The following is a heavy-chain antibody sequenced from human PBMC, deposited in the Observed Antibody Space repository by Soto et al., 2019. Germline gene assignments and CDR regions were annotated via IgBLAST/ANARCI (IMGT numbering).Heavy chain of an antibody. V-gene: IGHV2-5*02. D-gene: IGHD3-16*01. CDR3: AHIPNYYQYDWFDP. CDR1: GFSLTTRGVG. CDR2: IYWDDDK. J-gene: IGHJ5*02. Sequence: QITLKESGPTLVKPTQTLTLTCTFSGFSLTTRGVGVGWIRHPPGKALEFLALIYWDDDKRYSPSLQSSPSITQDTSKNQVVLTMTNVDPVDTATYYCAHIPNYYQYDWFDPWGQGTLVSVSS.